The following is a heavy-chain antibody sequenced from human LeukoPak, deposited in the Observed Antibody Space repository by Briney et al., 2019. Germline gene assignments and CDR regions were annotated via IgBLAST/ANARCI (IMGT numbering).Heavy chain of an antibody. Sequence: PGGSLRLSCAASGFTFSSYAMSWVRQAPGKGLEWVSAISGSGGSTYYADSEKGRFTISRDNSKNTLYLQMNSLRAEDTAVYYCARDGGYASFFDYWGQGTLVTVSS. J-gene: IGHJ4*02. CDR3: ARDGGYASFFDY. CDR1: GFTFSSYA. D-gene: IGHD5-12*01. V-gene: IGHV3-23*01. CDR2: ISGSGGST.